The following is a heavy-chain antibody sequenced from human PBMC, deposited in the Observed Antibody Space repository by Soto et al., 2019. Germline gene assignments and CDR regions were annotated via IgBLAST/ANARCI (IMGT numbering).Heavy chain of an antibody. CDR2: IYYSGST. Sequence: NPSETLSLTCTVSGGSVSSGSYYWSWIRQPPGKGLEWIGYIYYSGSTNYNPSLKSRVTISVDTSKNQFSLKLSSVTAADTAVYYCARGVGATLGYWGQGTLVTVSS. CDR3: ARGVGATLGY. V-gene: IGHV4-61*01. CDR1: GGSVSSGSYY. D-gene: IGHD1-26*01. J-gene: IGHJ4*02.